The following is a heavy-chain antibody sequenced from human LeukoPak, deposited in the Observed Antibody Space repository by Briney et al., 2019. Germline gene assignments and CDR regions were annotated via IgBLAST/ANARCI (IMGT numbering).Heavy chain of an antibody. CDR2: ISPDGIYI. V-gene: IGHV3-23*01. CDR1: GFTFSNYA. CDR3: ARDYYDSSSFDY. Sequence: GGSLRLSCAASGFTFSNYAMSWVRQAPGTGLEWLSAISPDGIYIYYADSVKGRFTTSRDNSKNTLYLQMNSLRAEDTAVYFCARDYYDSSSFDYWGQGTLVTVSS. J-gene: IGHJ4*02. D-gene: IGHD3-22*01.